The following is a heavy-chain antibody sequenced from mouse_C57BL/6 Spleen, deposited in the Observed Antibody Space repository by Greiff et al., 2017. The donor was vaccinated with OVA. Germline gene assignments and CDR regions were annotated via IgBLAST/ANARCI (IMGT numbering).Heavy chain of an antibody. D-gene: IGHD2-4*01. CDR3: AREGDYDYDGGFAY. J-gene: IGHJ3*01. V-gene: IGHV1-4*01. CDR1: GYTFTSYT. CDR2: INPSSGYT. Sequence: QVQLKQSGAELARPGASVKMSCKASGYTFTSYTMHWVKQRPGQGLEWIGYINPSSGYTKYNQKFKDKATLTADKSSSTAYMQLSSLTSEDSAVYYCAREGDYDYDGGFAYWGQGTLVTVSA.